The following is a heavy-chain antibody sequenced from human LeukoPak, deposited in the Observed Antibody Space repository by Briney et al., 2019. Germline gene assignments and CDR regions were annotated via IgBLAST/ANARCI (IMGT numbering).Heavy chain of an antibody. CDR3: ASGGYCSSTSCFYAFAI. CDR2: IDPKSGDT. J-gene: IGHJ3*02. Sequence: ASVKVSYKTSVITFTGYYIHWVRQPAGQGLEWMGWIDPKSGDTKYAQTFQGMVTMTRDTSISAAYMDPSRLRSDDTAVYYCASGGYCSSTSCFYAFAIWGQGTMVTVSS. D-gene: IGHD2-2*01. CDR1: VITFTGYY. V-gene: IGHV1-2*02.